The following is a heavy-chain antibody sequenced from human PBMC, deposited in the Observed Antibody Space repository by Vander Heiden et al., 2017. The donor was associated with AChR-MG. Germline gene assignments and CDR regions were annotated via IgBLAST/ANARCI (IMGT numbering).Heavy chain of an antibody. D-gene: IGHD6-13*01. J-gene: IGHJ4*02. CDR3: ARDGLYSSTNFDY. V-gene: IGHV3-7*01. Sequence: EVQLVESGGGLVQPGGSLRLSCADSGFTFSDYWMSWGRQAPGKGLEWVANIKRDGSDKYYVDSVKGRFTISRDNAKNSLYLQMNSLRAEDTAVYYCARDGLYSSTNFDYWGQGTLVTVSS. CDR1: GFTFSDYW. CDR2: IKRDGSDK.